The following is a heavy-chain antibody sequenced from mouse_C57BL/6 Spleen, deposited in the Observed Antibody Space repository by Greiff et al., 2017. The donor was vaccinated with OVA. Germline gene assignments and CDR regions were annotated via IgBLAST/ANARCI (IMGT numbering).Heavy chain of an antibody. CDR3: ARVGGYGNYDAMDY. CDR1: GYAFSSSW. D-gene: IGHD2-10*02. J-gene: IGHJ4*01. Sequence: QVQLKESGPELVKPGASVKISCKASGYAFSSSWMNWVKQRPGKGLEWIGRIYPGDGDTNYNGKFKGKATLTADKSSSTAYMQLSSLTSEDSAVYFCARVGGYGNYDAMDYWGQGTSVTVSS. CDR2: IYPGDGDT. V-gene: IGHV1-82*01.